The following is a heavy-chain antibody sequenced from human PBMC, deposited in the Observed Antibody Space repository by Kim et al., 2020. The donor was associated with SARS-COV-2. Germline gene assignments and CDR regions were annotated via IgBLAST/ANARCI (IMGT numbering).Heavy chain of an antibody. D-gene: IGHD3-22*01. CDR2: INAGTGNT. CDR3: ARDDSSAYYQYFQH. J-gene: IGHJ1*01. Sequence: ASVKVSCKASGYTFTNYAIHWVRQAPGQRLEWMGWINAGTGNTKYSQTFQGRVTVTGDTSASTAYMELSSLRSEDTAVYYCARDDSSAYYQYFQHWGQGTLVTVSS. V-gene: IGHV1-3*01. CDR1: GYTFTNYA.